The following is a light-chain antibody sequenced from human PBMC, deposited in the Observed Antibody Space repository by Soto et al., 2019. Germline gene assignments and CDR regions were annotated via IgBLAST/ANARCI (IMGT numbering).Light chain of an antibody. J-gene: IGKJ1*01. CDR1: QTISSW. CDR3: QHYNSYSEA. V-gene: IGKV1-5*03. CDR2: KAS. Sequence: IPMTPSPATLSGSVGDRVTITCRASQTISSWLAWYQQKPWKAPKLLIYKASTLKSGVPSRFSGSGSGTEFTLTISCLQPDDFATYYCQHYNSYSEAFGQGSKVDI.